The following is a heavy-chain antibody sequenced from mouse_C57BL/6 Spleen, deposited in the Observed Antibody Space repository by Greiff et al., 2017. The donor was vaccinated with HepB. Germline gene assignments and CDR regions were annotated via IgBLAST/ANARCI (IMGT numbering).Heavy chain of an antibody. CDR2: IWRGGST. V-gene: IGHV2-5*01. CDR3: AKKGGYYSHAMDY. J-gene: IGHJ4*01. Sequence: VHLVESGPGLVQPSQSLSITCTVSGFSLTSYGVHWVRQSPGKGLEWLGVIWRGGSTDYNAAFMSRLSITKDNSKSQVFFKMNSLQADDTAIYYCAKKGGYYSHAMDYWGQGTSVTVSS. CDR1: GFSLTSYG. D-gene: IGHD2-12*01.